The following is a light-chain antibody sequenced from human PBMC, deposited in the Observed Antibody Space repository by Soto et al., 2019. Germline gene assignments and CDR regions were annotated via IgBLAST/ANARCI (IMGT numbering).Light chain of an antibody. V-gene: IGLV1-44*01. CDR1: SSNIARHS. CDR2: RDD. Sequence: QSVLTQPPSASGTPGQRVTISCSGSSSNIARHSVTWYQHLPGTAPRLLIHRDDQRPSGVPDRFSASKSGTSASLAISGLQAEDEDNYYCASWDYSLRAWVFGEGTKLTVL. J-gene: IGLJ3*02. CDR3: ASWDYSLRAWV.